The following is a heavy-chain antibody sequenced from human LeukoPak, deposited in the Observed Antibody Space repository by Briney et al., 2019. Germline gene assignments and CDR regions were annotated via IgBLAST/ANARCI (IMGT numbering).Heavy chain of an antibody. D-gene: IGHD1-1*01. J-gene: IGHJ4*02. V-gene: IGHV4-61*02. CDR1: GGSISRGTYY. CDR3: ARGEFATGFFDY. CDR2: IATSGST. Sequence: NSSETLSLTCTVSGGSISRGTYYWSWIRQPAGKGLEWIGRIATSGSTNYSPSLKSRATVSIDTSKNHFSLKLSSVTAADTAMYYCARGEFATGFFDYWGQGTLVTVSS.